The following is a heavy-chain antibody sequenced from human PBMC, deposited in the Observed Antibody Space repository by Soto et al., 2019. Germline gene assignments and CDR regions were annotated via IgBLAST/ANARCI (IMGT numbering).Heavy chain of an antibody. CDR2: IIPIFGTA. D-gene: IGHD5-18*01. V-gene: IGHV1-69*13. J-gene: IGHJ6*02. CDR3: SIGDVDSAMVTGGYYYYYGMDV. Sequence: ASVKVSCKASGGTFSSYAISWVRQAPGQGLEWMGGIIPIFGTANYAQKIQGRVTITADESTCTAYMVLSSLRSEDTAVYYCSIGDVDSAMVTGGYYYYYGMDVWGQGTTVTVSS. CDR1: GGTFSSYA.